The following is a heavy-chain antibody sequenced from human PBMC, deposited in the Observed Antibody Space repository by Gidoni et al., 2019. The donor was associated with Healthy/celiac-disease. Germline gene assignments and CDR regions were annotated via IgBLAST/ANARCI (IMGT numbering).Heavy chain of an antibody. V-gene: IGHV3-15*01. CDR3: TTDHPLDYYYYGMDV. CDR1: GFTFSNAW. Sequence: EVQLVESGGGLVKPGGSLKLSCAASGFTFSNAWMSWVRQAPGKGLEWVGRIKSKTDGGTTDYAAPVKGRFTISRDDSKNTLYLQMNSLKTEDTAVYYCTTDHPLDYYYYGMDVWGQGTTVTVSS. J-gene: IGHJ6*02. CDR2: IKSKTDGGTT.